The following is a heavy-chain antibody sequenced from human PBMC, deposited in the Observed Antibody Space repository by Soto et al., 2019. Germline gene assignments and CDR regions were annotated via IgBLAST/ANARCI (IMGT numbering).Heavy chain of an antibody. Sequence: QLQLQEYGSGLVKPSQTLSLTCAVSGGSISSGGYSWSWIRQPPGKGLELIGYIYHSGSTYYNPSLKSRVTISVDRSKNQFSLKLSSVTAADTAVYYCARVPDRWGQGTLVTVSS. CDR2: IYHSGST. J-gene: IGHJ5*02. V-gene: IGHV4-30-2*01. CDR3: ARVPDR. CDR1: GGSISSGGYS. D-gene: IGHD2-2*01.